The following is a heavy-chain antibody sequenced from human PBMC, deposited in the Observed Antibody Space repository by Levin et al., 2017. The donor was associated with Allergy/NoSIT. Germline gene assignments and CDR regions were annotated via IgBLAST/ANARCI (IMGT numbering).Heavy chain of an antibody. CDR3: AKDAIRGSDQPYYFDY. CDR1: GFTFNNYA. V-gene: IGHV3-23*01. J-gene: IGHJ4*02. Sequence: GESLKISCAASGFTFNNYAMSWVRQAPGKGLEWVSAIFNSGVGTYYADSVKGRFTISRDNSKNTMYLQMNSLRAEDTAVYFCAKDAIRGSDQPYYFDYWGQGTLVTASS. D-gene: IGHD6-19*01. CDR2: IFNSGVGT.